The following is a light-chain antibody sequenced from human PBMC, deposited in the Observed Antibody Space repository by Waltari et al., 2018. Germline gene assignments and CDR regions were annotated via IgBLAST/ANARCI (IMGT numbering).Light chain of an antibody. V-gene: IGLV2-11*01. J-gene: IGLJ2*01. Sequence: QSALTQPRSVSGSPGQSVTISCTGTSSAVVGYNYVSWYQQHPGKAPKLMIYDVSKRPSGVPDRFSGSKSGNTASLTISGLQAEDEADYFCCSYAGSSRVFGGGTKLTVL. CDR2: DVS. CDR1: SSAVVGYNY. CDR3: CSYAGSSRV.